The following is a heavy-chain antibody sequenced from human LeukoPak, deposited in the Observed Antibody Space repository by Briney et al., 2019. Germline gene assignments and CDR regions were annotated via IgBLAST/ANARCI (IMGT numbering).Heavy chain of an antibody. J-gene: IGHJ4*02. CDR3: AREGLGAAAGTFDY. CDR1: GFTFSNYA. D-gene: IGHD6-13*01. V-gene: IGHV3-23*01. Sequence: HTGGSLRLSCAASGFTFSNYAMSWVRQALGKGLAWVSIVSGSDDNTDYADSVKGRFTVSRDNSKNTLSLQMTSLRAEDTAVYYCAREGLGAAAGTFDYWGQGTLVTVSS. CDR2: VSGSDDNT.